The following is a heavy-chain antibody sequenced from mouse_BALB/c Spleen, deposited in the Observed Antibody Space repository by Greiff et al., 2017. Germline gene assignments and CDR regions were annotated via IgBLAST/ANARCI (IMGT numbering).Heavy chain of an antibody. V-gene: IGHV14-1*02. Sequence: EVKLLESGAELVRPGALVKLSCKASGFNIKDYYMHWVKQRPEQGLEWIGWIDPENGNTIYDPKFQGKASITADTSSNTAYLQLSSLTSEDTAVYYCARKYGNLYYFDYGGQGTTRTVSS. D-gene: IGHD2-10*02. CDR1: GFNIKDYY. CDR2: IDPENGNT. J-gene: IGHJ2*01. CDR3: ARKYGNLYYFDY.